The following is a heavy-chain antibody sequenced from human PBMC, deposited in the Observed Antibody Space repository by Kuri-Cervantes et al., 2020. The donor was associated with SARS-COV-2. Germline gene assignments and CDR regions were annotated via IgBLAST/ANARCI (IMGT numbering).Heavy chain of an antibody. CDR3: ARHGFDFWSGYARTYYYYYGMDV. Sequence: ESLKISCTVSGGSISSYYWSWIRQPPGKGLEWIGYIYYSGSTNYNPSLKSRVTISVDTSKNQFSLKLSSVNAADTAVYYCARHGFDFWSGYARTYYYYYGMDVWGQGTTVTVSS. V-gene: IGHV4-59*08. J-gene: IGHJ6*02. D-gene: IGHD3-3*01. CDR1: GGSISSYY. CDR2: IYYSGST.